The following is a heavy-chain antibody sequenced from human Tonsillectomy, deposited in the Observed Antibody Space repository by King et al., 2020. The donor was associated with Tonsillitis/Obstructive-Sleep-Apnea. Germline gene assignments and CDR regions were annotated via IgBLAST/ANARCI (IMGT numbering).Heavy chain of an antibody. CDR3: ARDRVELRGRDY. D-gene: IGHD1-7*01. V-gene: IGHV3-53*01. Sequence: VQLVESGGGLIQPGGSLRLSCAASGFTVSSNYMSWVRQAPGKGLEWVSVIYSGGSTYYADYVKGRFTISRDNSKNTLYLQMNSLRAEDTAVYYCARDRVELRGRDYWGQGTLVTVSS. CDR2: IYSGGST. J-gene: IGHJ4*02. CDR1: GFTVSSNY.